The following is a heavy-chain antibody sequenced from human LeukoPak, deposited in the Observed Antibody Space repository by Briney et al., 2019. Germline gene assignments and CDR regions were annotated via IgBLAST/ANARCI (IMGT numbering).Heavy chain of an antibody. J-gene: IGHJ4*02. Sequence: ASVKVSCKASGYTFTSYAMHWVRKAPGQRLEGMGWINVGNGNTKYSQKFQGRVTITRDTSASTAYMELSSLRSEDTAVYYCARDGSYYDSSGYIYFDYWGQGTLVTVSS. CDR2: INVGNGNT. D-gene: IGHD3-22*01. CDR3: ARDGSYYDSSGYIYFDY. V-gene: IGHV1-3*01. CDR1: GYTFTSYA.